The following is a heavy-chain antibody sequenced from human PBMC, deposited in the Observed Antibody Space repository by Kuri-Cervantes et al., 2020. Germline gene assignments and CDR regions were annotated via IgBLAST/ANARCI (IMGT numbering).Heavy chain of an antibody. J-gene: IGHJ6*03. CDR3: TTDRAYWFGDYEPYYMDV. D-gene: IGHD3-10*01. V-gene: IGHV3-15*01. Sequence: GESLKISCAASGFTFSNAWMSWVRQAPGKGLEWVGRIKSKTDGWTTDYAAPVKGRFTISRDDSKNTLYLQMNSLKTEDTAVYYCTTDRAYWFGDYEPYYMDVWGKGTTVTVSS. CDR1: GFTFSNAW. CDR2: IKSKTDGWTT.